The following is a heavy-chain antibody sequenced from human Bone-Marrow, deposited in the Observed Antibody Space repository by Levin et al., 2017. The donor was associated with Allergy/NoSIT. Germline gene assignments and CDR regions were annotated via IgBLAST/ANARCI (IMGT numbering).Heavy chain of an antibody. CDR2: IYPYDSET. D-gene: IGHD4-17*01. Sequence: GASVKVSCKGSGYSFTGNWIGWVRQMPGKGLDWMGVIYPYDSETRYSPSFQGQVTISADKSISTAYLQWSSLKASDTAIYYCARHYGATVTTPDYWGQGTLVTVSS. CDR1: GYSFTGNW. CDR3: ARHYGATVTTPDY. J-gene: IGHJ4*02. V-gene: IGHV5-51*01.